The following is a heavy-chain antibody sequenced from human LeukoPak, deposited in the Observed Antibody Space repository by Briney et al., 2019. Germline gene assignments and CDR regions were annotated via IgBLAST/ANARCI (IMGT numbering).Heavy chain of an antibody. CDR1: GFTFSSYG. V-gene: IGHV3-30*18. CDR2: ISYDGSNK. CDR3: AKAHRVFTPYYYYGMDV. Sequence: GRSLRLSCAASGFTFSSYGMHWVRQAPGKGLEWVAVISYDGSNKYYADSVKGRFTISRDNSKNTLYLQMNSLRAEDTAVYYCAKAHRVFTPYYYYGMDVWGQGTTVTVSS. D-gene: IGHD3-10*01. J-gene: IGHJ6*02.